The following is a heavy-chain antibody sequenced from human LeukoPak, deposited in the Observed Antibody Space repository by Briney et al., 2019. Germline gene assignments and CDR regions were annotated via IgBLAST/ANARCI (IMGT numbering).Heavy chain of an antibody. V-gene: IGHV3-66*04. J-gene: IGHJ4*02. Sequence: GGSLRLSCAASGFTVSSNYMSWVRQAPGKGLEWVSVIYSGGSTYYADSVKGRFTISRDNSKNTLYLQMNSLRAEDTAVYYCARLLEMATIGYDYWGQGTLVTVSS. CDR3: ARLLEMATIGYDY. CDR1: GFTVSSNY. D-gene: IGHD5-24*01. CDR2: IYSGGST.